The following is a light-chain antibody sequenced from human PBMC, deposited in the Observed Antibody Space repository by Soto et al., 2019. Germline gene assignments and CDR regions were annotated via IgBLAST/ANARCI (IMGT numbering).Light chain of an antibody. CDR1: SSNIGAHYD. CDR2: GQG. Sequence: QAVVTQPPSVSGAPGQRVTISCTGSSSNIGAHYDVHWYQQLPGTAPKLLIYGQGYRPSGVPDRFSVSKSGTSASLAITGLQAEDEADYYCQSYDSSLRVVFGGGTKLTVL. J-gene: IGLJ2*01. CDR3: QSYDSSLRVV. V-gene: IGLV1-40*01.